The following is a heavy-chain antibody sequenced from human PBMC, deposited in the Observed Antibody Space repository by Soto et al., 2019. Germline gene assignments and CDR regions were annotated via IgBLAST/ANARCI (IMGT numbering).Heavy chain of an antibody. CDR2: IYYSGST. CDR3: ARESRDYSNYDGYYYYYMDV. J-gene: IGHJ6*03. CDR1: GGSISSYY. D-gene: IGHD4-4*01. V-gene: IGHV4-59*12. Sequence: SETLSLTCTVSGGSISSYYWSWIRQPPGKGLEWIGYIYYSGSTNYNPSLKSRVTISVDTSKNQFSLKLSSVTAADTAVYYCARESRDYSNYDGYYYYYMDVWGKGTTVTSP.